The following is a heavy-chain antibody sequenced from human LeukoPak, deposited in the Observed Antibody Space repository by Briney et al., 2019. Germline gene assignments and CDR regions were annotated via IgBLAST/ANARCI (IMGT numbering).Heavy chain of an antibody. V-gene: IGHV3-30*18. CDR1: GFTFSSYG. D-gene: IGHD3-16*01. CDR3: AKDKRPLLGAPFDY. CDR2: ISYDGSNK. J-gene: IGHJ4*02. Sequence: GSLRLSCAASGFTFSSYGMHWVRQAPGKGLEWVAVISYDGSNKYYADSVKGRFTISRDNSKNTLYLQMNSLRAEDTALYYCAKDKRPLLGAPFDYWGQGTLVTVSS.